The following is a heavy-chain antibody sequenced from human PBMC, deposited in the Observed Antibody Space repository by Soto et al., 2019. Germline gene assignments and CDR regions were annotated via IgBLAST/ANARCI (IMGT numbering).Heavy chain of an antibody. CDR3: ARFNGDYFDY. CDR1: GGSISSYY. D-gene: IGHD4-17*01. V-gene: IGHV4-59*08. Sequence: SETLSLTCTVSGGSISSYYWSWIRQPPGKGLEWIGYIYYSGSTNYNPSLKSRVTISVDTSKNQFSLKLSSVTAADTAVYYCARFNGDYFDYRGQGTLVTVSS. J-gene: IGHJ4*02. CDR2: IYYSGST.